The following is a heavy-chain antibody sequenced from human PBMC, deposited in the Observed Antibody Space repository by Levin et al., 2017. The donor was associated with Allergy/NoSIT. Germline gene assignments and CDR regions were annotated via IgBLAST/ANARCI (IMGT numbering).Heavy chain of an antibody. Sequence: SCAASGFIFSDYWMTWVRQTPGKGLEWVANIKEDGSEGFYVDSVKGRFTVSRDKAGKSVFLQMNSLRAEDTAVYYCASLGSVVTSNGALDYWGQGALVTVSS. J-gene: IGHJ4*02. CDR3: ASLGSVVTSNGALDY. CDR1: GFIFSDYW. CDR2: IKEDGSEG. V-gene: IGHV3-7*01. D-gene: IGHD2-15*01.